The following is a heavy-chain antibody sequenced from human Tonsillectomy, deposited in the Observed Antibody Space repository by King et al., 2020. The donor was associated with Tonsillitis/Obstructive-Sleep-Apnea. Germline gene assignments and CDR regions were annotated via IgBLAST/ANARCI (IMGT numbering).Heavy chain of an antibody. CDR1: GFTFSSYA. CDR3: AKSPYGDLSLNWFDP. J-gene: IGHJ5*02. D-gene: IGHD4-17*01. Sequence: VQLVESGGDLVQPGGSLRLSCAASGFTFSSYAMRWVRQAPGKGLEWVSAISGSGGSTYYADSVKGRFTISRDNSKNTLYLQKNSLRAEDTAVYYCAKSPYGDLSLNWFDPWGQGTLVTVSS. V-gene: IGHV3-23*04. CDR2: ISGSGGST.